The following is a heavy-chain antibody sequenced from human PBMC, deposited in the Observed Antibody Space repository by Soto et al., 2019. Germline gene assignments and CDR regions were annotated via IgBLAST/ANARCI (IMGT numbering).Heavy chain of an antibody. V-gene: IGHV1-8*01. Sequence: GASVKVSCKASGYTFTSYDINWVRQATGQGLEWMGWMNPNSGNTGYAQKFQGRVTMTRNTSISTAYMELSSLRSEDTAVYYCARRGYGDADYGMDVWGQGTTVTVSS. CDR1: GYTFTSYD. D-gene: IGHD4-17*01. J-gene: IGHJ6*02. CDR3: ARRGYGDADYGMDV. CDR2: MNPNSGNT.